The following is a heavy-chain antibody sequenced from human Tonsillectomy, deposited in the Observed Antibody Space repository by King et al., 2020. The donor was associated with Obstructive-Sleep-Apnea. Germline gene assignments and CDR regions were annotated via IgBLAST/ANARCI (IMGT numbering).Heavy chain of an antibody. CDR3: ASSDIVVGNGMDV. CDR2: IYYSGST. J-gene: IGHJ6*02. CDR1: GGSISSYY. D-gene: IGHD2-2*01. V-gene: IGHV4-59*01. Sequence: VQLQESGPGLVKPSETLSLTCTVSGGSISSYYWSWIRQPPGKGLEWIGYIYYSGSTNYNPSLKSRVTISVDTSKNQFSLKLSSVTAADTAVYYCASSDIVVGNGMDVWGQGTTVTVSS.